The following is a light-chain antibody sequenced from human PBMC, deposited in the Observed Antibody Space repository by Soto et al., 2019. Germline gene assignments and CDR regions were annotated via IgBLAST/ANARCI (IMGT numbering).Light chain of an antibody. CDR2: DAS. J-gene: IGKJ5*01. Sequence: IVLTQSPGTLSLSPGERTTLSCRASESVSRNLAWYQQKPGQAPRLLIYDASNRATGIPARFSGSGSGTDFTLTISSLEPEDFAVYYCQQRSNWPPKITFGQGTRLEIK. V-gene: IGKV3-11*01. CDR1: ESVSRN. CDR3: QQRSNWPPKIT.